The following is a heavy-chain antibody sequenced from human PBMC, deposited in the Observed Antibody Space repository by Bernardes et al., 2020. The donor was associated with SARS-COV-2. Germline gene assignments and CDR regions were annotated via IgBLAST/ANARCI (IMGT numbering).Heavy chain of an antibody. J-gene: IGHJ4*02. CDR2: IAGDGGGT. V-gene: IGHV3-74*01. CDR1: GITFSNYW. CDR3: AGTSVTCCDY. Sequence: GGSLRLSCAASGITFSNYWMHWVRQVPGKGLVLVSRIAGDGGGTTYADSVKGRFTISRDNAKNTLYLQMSSLRVEDTAVYSCAGTSVTCCDYWGQGTLVTVSS. D-gene: IGHD1-26*01.